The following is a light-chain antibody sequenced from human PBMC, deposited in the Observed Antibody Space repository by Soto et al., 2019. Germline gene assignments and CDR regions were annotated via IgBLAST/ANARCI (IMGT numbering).Light chain of an antibody. CDR1: QSISRY. V-gene: IGKV3-11*01. J-gene: IGKJ1*01. CDR3: QQRSNWPPT. Sequence: IVLTQSPGTLSLSPGERTTLSCRASQSISRYLAWYQQKPGQGPRLLIYDASNRATGIPARFSGSGSGTDFTLTISSLEPEDFAVYYCQQRSNWPPTFGQGTKVDIK. CDR2: DAS.